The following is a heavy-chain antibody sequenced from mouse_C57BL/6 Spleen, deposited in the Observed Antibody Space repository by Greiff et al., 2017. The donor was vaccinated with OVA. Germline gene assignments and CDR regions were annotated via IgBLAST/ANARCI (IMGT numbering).Heavy chain of an antibody. D-gene: IGHD2-14*01. V-gene: IGHV1-64*01. Sequence: QVQLKQPGAELVKPGASVKLSCKASGYTFTSYWMHWVKQRPGQGLEWIGMIHPNSGSTNYNEKFKSKATLTVDKSSSTAYMQLSSLTSEDSAVYYCAEVRRLYAMDYWGQGTSVTVSS. CDR2: IHPNSGST. J-gene: IGHJ4*01. CDR1: GYTFTSYW. CDR3: AEVRRLYAMDY.